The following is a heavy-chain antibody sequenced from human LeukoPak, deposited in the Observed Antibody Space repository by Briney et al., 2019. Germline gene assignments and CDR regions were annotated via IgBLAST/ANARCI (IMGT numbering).Heavy chain of an antibody. CDR3: ARDHRGYDILTGYYTNWFDP. CDR1: AYSISSAHY. CDR2: IYHSGSTY. J-gene: IGHJ5*02. Sequence: SETLSLTCTVSAYSISSAHYWGWIRQSPGKGLEWIGTIYHSGSTYYYNPSLESRVTISVDTSKNQFSLKLSSVTAADTAVYYCARDHRGYDILTGYYTNWFDPWGQGTLVTVSS. D-gene: IGHD3-9*01. V-gene: IGHV4-38-2*02.